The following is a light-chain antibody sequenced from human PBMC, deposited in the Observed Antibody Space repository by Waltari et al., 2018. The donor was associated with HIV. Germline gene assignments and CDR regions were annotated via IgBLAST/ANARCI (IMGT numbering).Light chain of an antibody. V-gene: IGLV1-47*01. J-gene: IGLJ3*02. CDR2: RND. CDR1: RSNIGNNF. Sequence: QPKMTQAPSASKTPGQRITMSCSGGRSNIGNNFISWYQQFPGRPPRLVIYRNDQRPTGVPGRFSGSKSGTSAFLAITGLRLEDEATYICASWDDTLGHWIFGGGTKLTVL. CDR3: ASWDDTLGHWI.